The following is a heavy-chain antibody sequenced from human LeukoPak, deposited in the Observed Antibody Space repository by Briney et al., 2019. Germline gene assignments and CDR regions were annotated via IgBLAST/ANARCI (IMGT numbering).Heavy chain of an antibody. CDR1: GGSISSYY. CDR3: ATQRGYYDSSGYYLAFDI. Sequence: PSETLSLTCTVSGGSISSYYWSWIRQPPGKGLEWIGYIYYSGSTNYNPSLKSRVTTSVDTSKNQFSLKLSSVTAADTAVYYCATQRGYYDSSGYYLAFDIWGQGTMVTVSS. V-gene: IGHV4-59*08. D-gene: IGHD3-22*01. CDR2: IYYSGST. J-gene: IGHJ3*02.